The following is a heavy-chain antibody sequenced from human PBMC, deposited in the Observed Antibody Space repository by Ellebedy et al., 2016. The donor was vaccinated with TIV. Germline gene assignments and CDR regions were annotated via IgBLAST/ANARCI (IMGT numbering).Heavy chain of an antibody. CDR2: INPSGCST. D-gene: IGHD7-27*01. J-gene: IGHJ5*02. Sequence: AASVKVSCKASGYTFTGYHLHWVRQAPGQGLEYMAIINPSGCSTYYTQKFQGRVTVTRDTSTSTVYMELTSLTSEDTAVYYCARWSAGKTGVDPWGQGTLVTVSS. CDR1: GYTFTGYH. CDR3: ARWSAGKTGVDP. V-gene: IGHV1-46*01.